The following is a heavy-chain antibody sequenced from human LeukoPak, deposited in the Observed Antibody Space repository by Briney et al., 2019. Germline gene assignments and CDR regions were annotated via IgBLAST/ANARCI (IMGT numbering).Heavy chain of an antibody. J-gene: IGHJ5*02. CDR1: GYTFTSYG. D-gene: IGHD6-13*01. CDR3: ARLNKGSSSWYWGYNWFDP. CDR2: IIPIFGTA. Sequence: SVKVSCKASGYTFTSYGISWVRQAPGQGLEWMGGIIPIFGTANYAQKFQGRVTITTDESTSTAYMELSSLRSEDTAVYYCARLNKGSSSWYWGYNWFDPWGQGTLATVSS. V-gene: IGHV1-69*05.